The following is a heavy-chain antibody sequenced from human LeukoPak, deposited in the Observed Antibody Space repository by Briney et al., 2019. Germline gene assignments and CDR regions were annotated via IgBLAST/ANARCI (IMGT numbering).Heavy chain of an antibody. CDR3: AGGDFWSGSHSYSDY. CDR1: GFTVSSNY. D-gene: IGHD3-3*01. V-gene: IGHV3-53*01. Sequence: GGSLRLSCAASGFTVSSNYMSWVRQAPGKGLAWVSVIYSGGDTYYADSVKGRFTISRDGSRNTLYLQMNSLRAEDTAVYYCAGGDFWSGSHSYSDYWGQETLVTVSS. J-gene: IGHJ4*02. CDR2: IYSGGDT.